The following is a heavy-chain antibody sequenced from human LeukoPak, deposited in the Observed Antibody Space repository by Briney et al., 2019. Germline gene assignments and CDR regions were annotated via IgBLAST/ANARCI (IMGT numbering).Heavy chain of an antibody. CDR2: ISGSGGST. CDR1: GFTFSSYA. J-gene: IGHJ4*02. D-gene: IGHD3-10*01. CDR3: AKDHVLLWFGELDY. V-gene: IGHV3-23*01. Sequence: GGSLRLSCAASGFTFSSYAMSWVRQAPGKGLEWVSAISGSGGSTYYADSVKGRFTISRDNSKNTLYLQMNSLRAEDTAVYYCAKDHVLLWFGELDYWGQGTLVTFSS.